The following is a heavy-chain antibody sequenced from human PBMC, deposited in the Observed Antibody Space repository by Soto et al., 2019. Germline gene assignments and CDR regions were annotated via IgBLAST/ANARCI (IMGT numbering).Heavy chain of an antibody. D-gene: IGHD3-10*01. CDR1: GYTFTGYY. Sequence: ASVKFSCKASGYTFTGYYMHWVRQAPGQGLEWMGWINPNSGGTNYAQKFQGWVTMTRDTSISTAYMELSRLRSDDTAVYYCARDHYKFRGVNSGYDMDVWGLGTTVTVS. CDR3: ARDHYKFRGVNSGYDMDV. J-gene: IGHJ6*02. CDR2: INPNSGGT. V-gene: IGHV1-2*04.